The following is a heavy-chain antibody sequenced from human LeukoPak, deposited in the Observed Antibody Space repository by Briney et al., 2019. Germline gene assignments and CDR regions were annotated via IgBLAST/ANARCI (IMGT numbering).Heavy chain of an antibody. D-gene: IGHD3-9*01. J-gene: IGHJ4*02. CDR1: GGTFSGYA. Sequence: SSVKVSCKASGGTFSGYAVSWVRQAPGQGLEWIGGIIPILATPDYAQKFRGRVSITTDQSTSTAYMELSSLRSEDTALYYCARGPLYYDLSTGYPPSEMYYFDYWGQGTLV. CDR3: ARGPLYYDLSTGYPPSEMYYFDY. CDR2: IIPILATP. V-gene: IGHV1-69*05.